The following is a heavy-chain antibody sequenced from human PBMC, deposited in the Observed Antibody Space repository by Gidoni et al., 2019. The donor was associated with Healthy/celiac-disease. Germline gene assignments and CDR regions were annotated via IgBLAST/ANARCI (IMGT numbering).Heavy chain of an antibody. CDR2: IGTAGDT. D-gene: IGHD6-19*01. CDR1: GFTLSRYD. J-gene: IGHJ4*02. V-gene: IGHV3-13*01. CDR3: ARARRGGYSSGWQPFDY. Sequence: EVQLVESGGGLVQPGGSLRLSCAASGFTLSRYDMHWVRQATGKGLEWVSAIGTAGDTYYPGSVKGRFTIARENAKNSLYLQMNSLRAGDTAVYYCARARRGGYSSGWQPFDYWGQGTLVTVSS.